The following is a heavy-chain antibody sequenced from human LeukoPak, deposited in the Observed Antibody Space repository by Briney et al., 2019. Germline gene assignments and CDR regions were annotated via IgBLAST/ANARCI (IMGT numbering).Heavy chain of an antibody. J-gene: IGHJ3*02. CDR2: IYSGDTT. V-gene: IGHV3-53*01. CDR3: AKGGPNDAFDI. CDR1: GFTVSTNY. Sequence: GGSLRLSCAASGFTVSTNYMSWVRQAPGKGLEWVSVIYSGDTTFYADSVKGRFTMSRDNSKNTLFLQLSSLRVDDTAVYYCAKGGPNDAFDIWGHGTLVSVSS.